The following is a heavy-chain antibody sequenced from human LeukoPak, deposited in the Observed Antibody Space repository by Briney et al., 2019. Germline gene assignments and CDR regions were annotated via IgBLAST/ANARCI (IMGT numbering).Heavy chain of an antibody. CDR3: ARDHAYDSSGYDVVWFEP. D-gene: IGHD3-22*01. CDR2: ISSSGSTI. Sequence: GGSLRLSCAASGFTFSDYYMSWIRQAPGKGLEWVSYISSSGSTIYYADSLKGRFTISRDNAKNSLYLQMNSLRAEDTAVYYCARDHAYDSSGYDVVWFEPWGQGTLVTVSS. V-gene: IGHV3-11*01. J-gene: IGHJ5*02. CDR1: GFTFSDYY.